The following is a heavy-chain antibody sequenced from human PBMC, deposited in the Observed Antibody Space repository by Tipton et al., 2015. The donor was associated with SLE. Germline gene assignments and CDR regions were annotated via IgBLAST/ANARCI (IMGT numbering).Heavy chain of an antibody. CDR1: GGTLSSYS. CDR3: ARETLTTKGLYGMDV. J-gene: IGHJ6*02. V-gene: IGHV1-69*06. D-gene: IGHD4-11*01. CDR2: IIRFLDRT. Sequence: QLVQSGAEVKNPGSSVKVSCEASGGTLSSYSVSWVRQAPGQGLEWMGGIIRFLDRTNYAQKFKGRVTITADKTATTAYMELNSLTSDDTAVYYCARETLTTKGLYGMDVWGQGTKVTVSS.